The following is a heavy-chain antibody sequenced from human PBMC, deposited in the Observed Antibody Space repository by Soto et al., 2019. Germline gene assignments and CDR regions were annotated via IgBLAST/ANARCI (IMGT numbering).Heavy chain of an antibody. V-gene: IGHV1-69*13. CDR3: ARDWPIIAAAAVSYYYGMDV. Sequence: SVKVSCKASGGTFSSYAISWVRQAPGQGLEWMGGIIPIFGTANYAQKFQGRVTITADESTSTAYMELSSLRSEDTAVYYCARDWPIIAAAAVSYYYGMDVWGQGTTVTVSS. CDR2: IIPIFGTA. D-gene: IGHD6-13*01. CDR1: GGTFSSYA. J-gene: IGHJ6*02.